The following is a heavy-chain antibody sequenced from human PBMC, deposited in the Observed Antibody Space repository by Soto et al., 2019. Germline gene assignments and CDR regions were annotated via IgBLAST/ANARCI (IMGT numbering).Heavy chain of an antibody. CDR1: GFTFSNAW. CDR3: TTTTYYDILTGYYNPTRFMTDYYDSSGYDLIDY. CDR2: IKSKTDGGTT. D-gene: IGHD3-9*01. J-gene: IGHJ4*02. V-gene: IGHV3-15*07. Sequence: GGSLRLSCAASGFTFSNAWMNWVRQAPGKGLEWVGRIKSKTDGGTTDYAAPVKGRFTISRDDSKNTLYLQMNSLKTEDIAVYYCTTTTYYDILTGYYNPTRFMTDYYDSSGYDLIDYWGQGTLVTVSS.